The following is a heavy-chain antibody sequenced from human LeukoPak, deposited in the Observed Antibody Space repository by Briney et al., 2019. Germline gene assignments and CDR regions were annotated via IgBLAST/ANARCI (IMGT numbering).Heavy chain of an antibody. CDR2: INHSGST. V-gene: IGHV4-34*01. CDR3: ARGIPYYDLWSGYYTPLYYFDY. D-gene: IGHD3-3*01. CDR1: GGSFSGYY. J-gene: IGHJ4*02. Sequence: SETLSLTCAAYGGSFSGYYWSWIRQPPGKGLEWIGEINHSGSTNYNPSLKSRVTISVDTSKNQFSLKLSSVTAADTAVYYCARGIPYYDLWSGYYTPLYYFDYWGQGTLVTVSS.